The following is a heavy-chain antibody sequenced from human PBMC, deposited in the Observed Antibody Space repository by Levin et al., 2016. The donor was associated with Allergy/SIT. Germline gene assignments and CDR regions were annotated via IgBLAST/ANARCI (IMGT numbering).Heavy chain of an antibody. V-gene: IGHV4-30-2*01. J-gene: IGHJ5*02. CDR2: IYHSGST. CDR1: GGSISSGGYS. CDR3: ARHLKTNYYDRGFDP. D-gene: IGHD3-22*01. Sequence: SETLSLTCTVSGGSISSGGYSWSWIRQPPGKGLEWIGYIYHSGSTYYNPSLKSRVTISVDRSKNQFSLKLSSVTAADTAVYYCARHLKTNYYDRGFDPWGQGTLVTVSS.